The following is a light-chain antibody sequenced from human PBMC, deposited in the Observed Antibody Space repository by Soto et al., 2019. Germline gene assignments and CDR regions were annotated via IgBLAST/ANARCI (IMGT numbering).Light chain of an antibody. J-gene: IGKJ3*01. CDR1: QSVSCD. Sequence: EIVMTQSPATLSVSPGERATLSCRASQSVSCDFAWYQQKPGQAPRLLIYGASSRATGIPARFSGSGSGTEFTRTISSLQSEDFAVYYCQRYNNWPTTFGPGTKVDIK. CDR2: GAS. CDR3: QRYNNWPTT. V-gene: IGKV3-15*01.